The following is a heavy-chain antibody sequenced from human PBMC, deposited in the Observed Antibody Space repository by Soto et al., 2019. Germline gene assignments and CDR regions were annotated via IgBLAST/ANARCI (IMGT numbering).Heavy chain of an antibody. Sequence: SETLSLTCAIYGASLGGFHWTWLRQAPGKGLEWIGELIHGGSTNYNPSLKGRVSFSLDTSKNQFSLHLMSVTAADTAVYYCARSPLGYDYVRQTWREVGDAFDIWGRGTLGTGS. J-gene: IGHJ3*02. D-gene: IGHD3-16*01. V-gene: IGHV4-34*12. CDR2: LIHGGST. CDR3: ARSPLGYDYVRQTWREVGDAFDI. CDR1: GASLGGFH.